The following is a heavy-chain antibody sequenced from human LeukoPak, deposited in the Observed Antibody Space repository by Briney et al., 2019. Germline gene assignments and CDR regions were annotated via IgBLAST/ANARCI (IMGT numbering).Heavy chain of an antibody. CDR3: ARSYYYGSGPYHYGMDV. CDR1: GGSFSGYY. D-gene: IGHD3-10*01. V-gene: IGHV4-34*01. CDR2: INHSGST. Sequence: SETQSLTCAVYGGSFSGYYWSWIRQPPGKGLEWIGEINHSGSTNYNPSLKSRVTISVDTSKNQFSLKLSSVTAADTAVYYCARSYYYGSGPYHYGMDVWGKGTTVTVSS. J-gene: IGHJ6*04.